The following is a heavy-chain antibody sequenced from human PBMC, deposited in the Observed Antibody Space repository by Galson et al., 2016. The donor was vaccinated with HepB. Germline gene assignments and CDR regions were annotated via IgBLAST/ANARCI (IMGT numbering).Heavy chain of an antibody. CDR2: IYSGGNT. V-gene: IGHV4-4*07. CDR1: GGSMINYY. D-gene: IGHD3-16*01. J-gene: IGHJ4*02. Sequence: ETLSLTCTVSGGSMINYYWSWIRQPAGKGLEWIGRIYSGGNTNYNPSLKTRVSLSVDTSKRQFSLRLDSVTAADTAVYYCATSYESGSYAWDYWGQGSQVIVSS. CDR3: ATSYESGSYAWDY.